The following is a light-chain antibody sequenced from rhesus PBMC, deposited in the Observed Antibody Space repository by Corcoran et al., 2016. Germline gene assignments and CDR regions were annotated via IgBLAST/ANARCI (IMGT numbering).Light chain of an antibody. CDR2: NAA. Sequence: DIQMTQSPSSLSASVGDTVTITCRASQSISSWLDWYQQKPGKAPKLLIYNAASLQSGVPSRFSGSGSGTDFTLIISTLQPEDFATYYCLQYSSSPLTFGGGTKVEIK. V-gene: IGKV1-22*01. CDR3: LQYSSSPLT. J-gene: IGKJ4*01. CDR1: QSISSW.